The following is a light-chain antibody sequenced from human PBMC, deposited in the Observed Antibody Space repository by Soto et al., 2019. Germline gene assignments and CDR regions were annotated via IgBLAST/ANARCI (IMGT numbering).Light chain of an antibody. CDR1: SSDVGDYDY. V-gene: IGLV2-14*01. J-gene: IGLJ3*02. CDR3: SSYTTNNTWV. CDR2: EVS. Sequence: QSALTQPASVSGSPGQSITISCTGTSSDVGDYDYVSWYQQHPGKAPKLIIYEVSYRPSGISNRFSGSKSGNTASLIISGLQPEDEADYHCSSYTTNNTWVFGGGTKVTVL.